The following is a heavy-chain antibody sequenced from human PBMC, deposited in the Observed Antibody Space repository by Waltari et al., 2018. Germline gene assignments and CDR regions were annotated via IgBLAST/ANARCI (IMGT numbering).Heavy chain of an antibody. Sequence: QVQLVESGGGVVQPERSLRRSCAASGFTFSDYGMHWFRQAPGKGLEWVSVVWYDGNNKYYADSVKGRFSISRDNSKNMMYLQMKSLRVEDTAVYYCARGSAVADPGDYWGQGTLVTVSS. D-gene: IGHD6-19*01. CDR1: GFTFSDYG. J-gene: IGHJ4*02. CDR3: ARGSAVADPGDY. CDR2: VWYDGNNK. V-gene: IGHV3-33*01.